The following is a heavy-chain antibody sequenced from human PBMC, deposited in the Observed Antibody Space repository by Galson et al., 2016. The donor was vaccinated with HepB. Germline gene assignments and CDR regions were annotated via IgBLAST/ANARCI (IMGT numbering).Heavy chain of an antibody. Sequence: SLRLSCAASGFTFRDSTMTWVRQAPGKGLEWVSTITGSGVSSYYADSVKGRFTISRDNSKNNVYLQMNSLGADDTAVYYCAKDGGTWGYYYGDWNLDLWGRGTLVTVSS. CDR2: ITGSGVSS. J-gene: IGHJ2*01. CDR1: GFTFRDST. CDR3: AKDGGTWGYYYGDWNLDL. D-gene: IGHD3-22*01. V-gene: IGHV3-23*01.